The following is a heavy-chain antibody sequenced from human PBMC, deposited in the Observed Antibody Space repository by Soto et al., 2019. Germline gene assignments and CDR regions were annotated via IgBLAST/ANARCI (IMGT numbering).Heavy chain of an antibody. Sequence: QVQLQESGPGLVKPSETLSLTCTVSGGSVTSGSYYWSWIRQPPGKGLEWIGYIYYSGSTSYNPSLKSRVTISVDTSKNQISLKLSSVTAADTAVYYCARDPGIAVAGFDYWGQGTLVTVSS. J-gene: IGHJ4*02. CDR2: IYYSGST. D-gene: IGHD6-19*01. CDR3: ARDPGIAVAGFDY. V-gene: IGHV4-61*01. CDR1: GGSVTSGSYY.